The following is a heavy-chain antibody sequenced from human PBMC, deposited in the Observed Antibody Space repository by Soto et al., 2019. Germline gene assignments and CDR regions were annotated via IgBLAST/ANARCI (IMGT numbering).Heavy chain of an antibody. J-gene: IGHJ4*02. V-gene: IGHV2-5*02. CDR3: AHRVLRTVFGLVTTTAIYFDF. D-gene: IGHD3-3*01. CDR2: LYWDDDK. Sequence: QITLNESGPTPVKPRQTLTLTCTFSGFSLTTSGVGVGWIRQSPGKAPEWLALLYWDDDKRYSPSLKSRLTITKATSKNQVVLTMADLDPADTATYYCAHRVLRTVFGLVTTTAIYFDFWGQGTPVAVSS. CDR1: GFSLTTSGVG.